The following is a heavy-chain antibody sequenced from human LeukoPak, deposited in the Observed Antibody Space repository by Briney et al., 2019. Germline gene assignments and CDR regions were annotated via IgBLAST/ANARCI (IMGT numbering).Heavy chain of an antibody. J-gene: IGHJ5*02. V-gene: IGHV1-69*01. D-gene: IGHD3-10*01. CDR2: IIPIFGTA. Sequence: SVKVSCKASGGTFSSYAISWVRQAPGQGLEWMGGIIPIFGTANYAQKFQGRVTITADESTSTAYMELSSLRSEDTAVYYCARGDVRGVRSYNWFDPWAREPWSPSPQ. CDR3: ARGDVRGVRSYNWFDP. CDR1: GGTFSSYA.